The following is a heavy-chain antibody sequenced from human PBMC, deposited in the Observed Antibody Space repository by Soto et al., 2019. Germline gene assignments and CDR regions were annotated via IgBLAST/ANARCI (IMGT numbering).Heavy chain of an antibody. Sequence: GGSLRLSFTASGLTFNRYEMNWVRQAQGKGLEWLSYISGSGTIILYAASVKGRFTISTDNAKNSQYLQMSSLRVEDTAVYYCARDWDFWINLNSSDSFERCGQGPMVTVSS. CDR1: GLTFNRYE. V-gene: IGHV3-48*03. D-gene: IGHD3-3*01. J-gene: IGHJ4*03. CDR3: ARDWDFWINLNSSDSFER. CDR2: ISGSGTII.